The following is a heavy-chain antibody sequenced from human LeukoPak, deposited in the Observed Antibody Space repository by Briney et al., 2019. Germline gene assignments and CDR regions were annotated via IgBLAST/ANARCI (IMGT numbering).Heavy chain of an antibody. D-gene: IGHD6-13*01. CDR3: ARAEEMGSSWYPRPYMDV. CDR2: INTNTGNP. V-gene: IGHV7-4-1*02. Sequence: GASVTVSCKASGYTFTSYAMNWVRQAPGQGLEWMGWINTNTGNPTYAQGFTGRFVFSLDTSVSTAYLQISSLKAEDTAVYYCARAEEMGSSWYPRPYMDVWGKGTTVTVSS. CDR1: GYTFTSYA. J-gene: IGHJ6*03.